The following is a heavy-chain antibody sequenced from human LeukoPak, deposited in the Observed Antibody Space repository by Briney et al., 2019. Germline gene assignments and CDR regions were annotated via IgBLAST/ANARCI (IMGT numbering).Heavy chain of an antibody. CDR2: ISSSSSYI. CDR1: GFTLSSYS. J-gene: IGHJ4*02. D-gene: IGHD3-3*01. CDR3: ARDGTYYDFWSGYYLDY. V-gene: IGHV3-21*01. Sequence: GGSLRLSCAASGFTLSSYSMNWVRQAPGKGLEWVSSISSSSSYIYYADSVKGRFTISRDNAKNSLYLQMNSLRAEDTAVYYCARDGTYYDFWSGYYLDYWGQGTLVTVSS.